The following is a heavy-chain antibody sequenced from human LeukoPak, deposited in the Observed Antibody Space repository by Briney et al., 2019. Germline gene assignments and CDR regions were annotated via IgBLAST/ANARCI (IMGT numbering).Heavy chain of an antibody. V-gene: IGHV3-23*01. CDR3: AKDSKIVGATFRSYHYMDV. CDR2: IRGSGDRT. Sequence: PGGSLRLSCEASGFPFSDYYMTWVRQAPGKGLEWVSAIRGSGDRTHYADSVKGRFTISRDNSKNTLYLQMNSLRAEDTAVYYCAKDSKIVGATFRSYHYMDVWGKGTAVTVSS. D-gene: IGHD1-26*01. J-gene: IGHJ6*03. CDR1: GFPFSDYY.